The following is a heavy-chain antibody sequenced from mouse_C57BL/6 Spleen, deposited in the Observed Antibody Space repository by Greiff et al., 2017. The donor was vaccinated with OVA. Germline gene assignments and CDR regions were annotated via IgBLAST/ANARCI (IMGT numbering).Heavy chain of an antibody. D-gene: IGHD2-4*01. Sequence: VQLQQSGPELVKPGASVKISCKASGYAFSSSWMNWVKQRPGKGLEWIGRIYPGDGDTNYNGKFKGKATLTADKSSSTAYMQLSSLTSEDSAVYFCARGDYDEAYWGQGTLVTVSA. V-gene: IGHV1-82*01. CDR2: IYPGDGDT. CDR1: GYAFSSSW. CDR3: ARGDYDEAY. J-gene: IGHJ3*01.